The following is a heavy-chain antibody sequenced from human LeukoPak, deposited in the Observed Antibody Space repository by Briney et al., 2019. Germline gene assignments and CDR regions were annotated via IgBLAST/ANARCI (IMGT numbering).Heavy chain of an antibody. CDR3: AREAPYNSNYIGVSFDI. Sequence: KTSETLSLTCNVSGDSISSADSYWSWIRQHPGKGLEWIGYIYYSGSTYYNPSLKSRVTISVDTSKNQFSLKLSSVTAADTAVYYCAREAPYNSNYIGVSFDIWGQGTMVTVSS. V-gene: IGHV4-31*03. D-gene: IGHD1-7*01. CDR2: IYYSGST. CDR1: GDSISSADSY. J-gene: IGHJ3*02.